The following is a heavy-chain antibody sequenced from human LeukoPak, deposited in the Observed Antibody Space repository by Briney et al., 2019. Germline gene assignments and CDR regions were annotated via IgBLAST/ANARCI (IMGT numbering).Heavy chain of an antibody. CDR1: RFTFNDYY. Sequence: GGSLRLSCAASRFTFNDYYRAWIRQAPGKGLKWISYISGSGNTIYYADSVKGRFTISRDNAKKSLYLQMNSLRADDTAIYYCVRDIAAPGDFLYFDYWGQGTLVTVSS. J-gene: IGHJ4*02. CDR3: VRDIAAPGDFLYFDY. D-gene: IGHD6-13*01. CDR2: ISGSGNTI. V-gene: IGHV3-11*01.